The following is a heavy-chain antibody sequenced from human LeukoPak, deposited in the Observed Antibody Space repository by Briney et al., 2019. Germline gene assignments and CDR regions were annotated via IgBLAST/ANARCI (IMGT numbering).Heavy chain of an antibody. D-gene: IGHD3-10*01. Sequence: SENLSLTCTVSGGSISSYYWSWIRQPPGKGLEWIGYIYYSGSTNYNPSLKSRVTISVDTSKNQFSLKLSSVTAADTAVYYCARLRFTDYYYYGMDVWGQGTTVTVSS. J-gene: IGHJ6*02. V-gene: IGHV4-59*08. CDR3: ARLRFTDYYYYGMDV. CDR1: GGSISSYY. CDR2: IYYSGST.